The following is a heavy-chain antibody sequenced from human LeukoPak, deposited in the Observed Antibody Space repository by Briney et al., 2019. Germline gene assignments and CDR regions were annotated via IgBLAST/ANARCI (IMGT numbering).Heavy chain of an antibody. D-gene: IGHD6-13*01. Sequence: GGSLRLSCAASGFTFSSYAMSWVRQAPGKGQEWVSAISGSGGSTYYADSVKGRFTISRDNSKNTLYLQMNSLRAEDTAVYYCASGKHYSSSWYPDFDYWGQGTLVTVSS. CDR2: ISGSGGST. J-gene: IGHJ4*02. CDR1: GFTFSSYA. V-gene: IGHV3-23*01. CDR3: ASGKHYSSSWYPDFDY.